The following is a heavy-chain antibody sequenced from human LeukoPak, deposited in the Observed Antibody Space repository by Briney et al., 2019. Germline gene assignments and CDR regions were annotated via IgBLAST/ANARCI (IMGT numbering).Heavy chain of an antibody. J-gene: IGHJ3*02. Sequence: GGSLRLSCAASGFTFSSYGMHWVRQAPGKGLEWVAVIWYYGSNKYYADSVKGRFTISRDNSKNTLYLQMNSLRAEDTAVYYCARDRATTPYAFDIWGQGTMVTVSS. CDR2: IWYYGSNK. D-gene: IGHD1-26*01. CDR1: GFTFSSYG. V-gene: IGHV3-33*01. CDR3: ARDRATTPYAFDI.